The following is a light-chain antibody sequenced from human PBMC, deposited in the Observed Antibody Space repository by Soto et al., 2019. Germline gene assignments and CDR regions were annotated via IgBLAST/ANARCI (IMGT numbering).Light chain of an antibody. J-gene: IGLJ3*02. Sequence: QSVLTQPPSVSGAPGQRVTISCTGSSSNIGASYAVHWYQQLPGTAPKLLIYGNSNRPSGVPDRFSGSKSGTSASLAITGLQAEDEADYYCQSYDSSLSGWVFGGGTQLTVL. CDR2: GNS. V-gene: IGLV1-40*01. CDR1: SSNIGASYA. CDR3: QSYDSSLSGWV.